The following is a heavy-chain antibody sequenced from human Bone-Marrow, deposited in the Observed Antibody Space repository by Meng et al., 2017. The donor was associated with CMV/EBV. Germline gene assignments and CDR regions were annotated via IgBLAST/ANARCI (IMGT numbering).Heavy chain of an antibody. CDR2: INGDATRT. CDR1: GFTFTKHW. J-gene: IGHJ4*02. CDR3: ARDGGSTFFDY. Sequence: GESLKISCAASGFTFTKHWMHWVRQAPGKGLEWVSRINGDATRTSYVDSVEGRFTITRDNAKNTVHLQMNSLGVEDTAVYYCARDGGSTFFDYWGQGVLVTVYS. V-gene: IGHV3-74*01. D-gene: IGHD3-16*01.